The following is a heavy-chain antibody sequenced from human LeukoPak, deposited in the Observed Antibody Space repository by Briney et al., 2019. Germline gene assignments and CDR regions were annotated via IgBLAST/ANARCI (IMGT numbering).Heavy chain of an antibody. CDR1: GGTFSSYA. CDR2: IIPIFGTA. J-gene: IGHJ6*02. CDR3: ARDEYQLLSSYSYYYGMDV. V-gene: IGHV1-69*13. Sequence: SVKVSCKASGGTFSSYAISWVRQAPGQGLEWMEGIIPIFGTANYAQKFQGRVTITADESTSTAYMELSSLRSEDTAVYYCARDEYQLLSSYSYYYGMDVWGQGTTVTVSS. D-gene: IGHD2-2*01.